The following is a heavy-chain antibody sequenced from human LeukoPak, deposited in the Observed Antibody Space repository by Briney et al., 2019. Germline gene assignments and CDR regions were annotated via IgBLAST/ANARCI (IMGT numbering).Heavy chain of an antibody. CDR3: ASVFGVVSILSDAFDI. D-gene: IGHD3-3*01. Sequence: SVKVSCTASGGTFSSYAISWVRQAPGQGLEWMGGIIPIFGTVNYAQKFQGRVTITADESTSTAYMELSSLRSEDTAVYYCASVFGVVSILSDAFDIWGQGTMVTVSS. CDR2: IIPIFGTV. V-gene: IGHV1-69*01. CDR1: GGTFSSYA. J-gene: IGHJ3*02.